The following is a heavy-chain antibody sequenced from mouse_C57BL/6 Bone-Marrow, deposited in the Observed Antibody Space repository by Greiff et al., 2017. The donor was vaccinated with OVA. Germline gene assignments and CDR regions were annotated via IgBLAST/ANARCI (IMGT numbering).Heavy chain of an antibody. V-gene: IGHV1-64*01. CDR1: GYTFTSYW. CDR2: IHPNSGST. CDR3: ARSGREGAGLDY. J-gene: IGHJ3*01. D-gene: IGHD3-1*01. Sequence: VQLQQPGAELVKPGASVKLSCKASGYTFTSYWMHWVKQRPGQGLEWIGMIHPNSGSTNYNEKFKGKATLTVDKSSSTAYMQLSSLTSEDSAVYYCARSGREGAGLDYWGQGTPVTVSA.